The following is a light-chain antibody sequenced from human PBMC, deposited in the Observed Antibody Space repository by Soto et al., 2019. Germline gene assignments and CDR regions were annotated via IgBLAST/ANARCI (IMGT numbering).Light chain of an antibody. CDR1: SSDVGKYNY. CDR3: TSFARGSTLV. Sequence: QSALTQPRSVSGSPGQSVTISCTGTSSDVGKYNYVSWYQQHPGKAPKLIIYATSKRPSGVSNRFSGSKSGDTASLTISGLQAEDEADYYCTSFARGSTLVFGGGTKLTVL. CDR2: ATS. J-gene: IGLJ3*02. V-gene: IGLV2-11*01.